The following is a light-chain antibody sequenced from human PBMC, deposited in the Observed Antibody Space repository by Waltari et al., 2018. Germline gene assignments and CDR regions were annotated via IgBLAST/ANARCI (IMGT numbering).Light chain of an antibody. CDR3: QQYDDLTPLT. J-gene: IGKJ4*01. CDR2: DAS. CDR1: QDISNY. V-gene: IGKV1-33*01. Sequence: DIQMTQSPSSLSASVGDRVTITCQASQDISNYLNWFQQKPGKAPKLLIYDASNLETGVPSRFSGSGSGKHFTFTISSLQPEDIATYYCQQYDDLTPLTFGGGTKVEI.